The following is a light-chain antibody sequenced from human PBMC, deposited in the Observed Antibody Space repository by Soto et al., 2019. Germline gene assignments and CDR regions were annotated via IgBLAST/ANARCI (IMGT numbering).Light chain of an antibody. CDR2: SNN. J-gene: IGLJ2*01. Sequence: QSVLTQPTSASGTPGQRVTISCSGSSSNIGRNTVNWYQQLPGTAPKVFIYSNNQRPSGVPDRLSGSKSGTSASLAISGLQSEDEADYYCAAWDDSLNAVVFGGGTKVTVL. CDR3: AAWDDSLNAVV. CDR1: SSNIGRNT. V-gene: IGLV1-44*01.